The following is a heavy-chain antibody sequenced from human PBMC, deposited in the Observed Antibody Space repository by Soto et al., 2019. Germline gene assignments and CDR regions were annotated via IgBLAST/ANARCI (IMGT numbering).Heavy chain of an antibody. CDR1: GFSFAGYA. J-gene: IGHJ5*02. V-gene: IGHV3-23*01. Sequence: EVQLLESGGGLVQPGGSLRLSCAASGFSFAGYAMSWVRQAPGKGLEWVSAISLTGVSTYYAASVEGRFTISRDNSRNPLYLQATLATGEATAISYCAKDRRGWVNFGRFVPCGLGALV. D-gene: IGHD3-22*01. CDR2: ISLTGVST. CDR3: AKDRRGWVNFGRFVP.